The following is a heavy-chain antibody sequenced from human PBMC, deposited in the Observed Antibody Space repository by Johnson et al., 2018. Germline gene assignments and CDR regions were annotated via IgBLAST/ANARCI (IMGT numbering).Heavy chain of an antibody. CDR2: IYYSGTI. CDR1: GGSMNNYY. Sequence: QVQLQESGPGLVKPSETLSLTCTVSGGSMNNYYWSWIRQSPGKGLEWIGYIYYSGTINSNPSLTNRVTISVDTSKNQFSLMLNSVTAADTAVYYCARDPSVAGIRPLNYYGFDVWGQGTAVTVSS. D-gene: IGHD6-19*01. CDR3: ARDPSVAGIRPLNYYGFDV. V-gene: IGHV4-59*01. J-gene: IGHJ6*02.